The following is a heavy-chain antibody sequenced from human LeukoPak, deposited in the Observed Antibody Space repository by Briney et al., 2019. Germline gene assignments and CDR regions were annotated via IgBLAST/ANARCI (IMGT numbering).Heavy chain of an antibody. CDR1: VGTFSRDT. J-gene: IGHJ4*02. CDR2: FIPIFGRA. V-gene: IGHV1-69*13. Sequence: SVTVSCKASVGTFSRDTITWVRQAPGQGLEWMGGFIPIFGRANYAQNFQGRVMITADESTTTAYMELSSLQSEDTAVYYCARGVKYYYDGSGYYLDYWGQGTLVTVSS. D-gene: IGHD3-22*01. CDR3: ARGVKYYYDGSGYYLDY.